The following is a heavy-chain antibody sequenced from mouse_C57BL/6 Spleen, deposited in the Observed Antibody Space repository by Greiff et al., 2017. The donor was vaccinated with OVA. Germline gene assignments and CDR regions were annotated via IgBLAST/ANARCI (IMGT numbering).Heavy chain of an antibody. CDR2: IWGVGST. V-gene: IGHV2-6*01. CDR3: ASGRGGSYAMDY. CDR1: GFSLTSYG. D-gene: IGHD1-1*02. J-gene: IGHJ4*01. Sequence: VQVVESGPGLVAPSQSLSITCTVSGFSLTSYGVDWVRQSPGKGLEWLGVIWGVGSTNYNSALKSRLSISKDNSKSQVFLKMNSLQTDDTAMYYCASGRGGSYAMDYWGQGTSVTVSS.